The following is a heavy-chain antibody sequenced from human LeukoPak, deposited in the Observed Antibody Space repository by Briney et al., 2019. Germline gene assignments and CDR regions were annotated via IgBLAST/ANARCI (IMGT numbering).Heavy chain of an antibody. J-gene: IGHJ6*03. CDR2: ISSSGSTI. Sequence: GGSLRLSCAASGFTFSSYEMNWVRQAPGKGLEWVSYISSSGSTIYYADSVKGRFTISRDNAKNSLYLQKNSLRAEDTAVYYCAKDPYASADYYYYYYMDVWGKGTTVTVSS. CDR1: GFTFSSYE. V-gene: IGHV3-48*03. CDR3: AKDPYASADYYYYYYMDV.